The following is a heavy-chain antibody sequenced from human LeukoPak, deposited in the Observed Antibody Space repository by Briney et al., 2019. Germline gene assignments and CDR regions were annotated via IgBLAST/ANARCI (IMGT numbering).Heavy chain of an antibody. CDR3: AKDNIFDY. CDR2: ISWNSGSI. V-gene: IGHV3-9*01. CDR1: GFTFDDYA. Sequence: GGSLRLSCAASGFTFDDYAMHWVRQAPGKGLEWVSGISWNSGSIGYADSVKGRFTISRDNSKNTLYLQMNSLRAEDTAVYYCAKDNIFDYWGQGTLVTVSS. J-gene: IGHJ4*02.